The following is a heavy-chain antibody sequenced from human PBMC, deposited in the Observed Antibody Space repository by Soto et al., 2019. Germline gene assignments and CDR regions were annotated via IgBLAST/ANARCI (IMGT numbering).Heavy chain of an antibody. V-gene: IGHV3-23*01. Sequence: GGSLRLSCAASGFTFSSYAMSWVRQAPGKGLEWVSGISGSGGSTYYADSVKGRFTISRDNSKNTLYLQMNSLRAEDTAVYYCAKDLMGARITIFGVADYWGQGTLVTVSS. J-gene: IGHJ4*02. CDR3: AKDLMGARITIFGVADY. CDR2: ISGSGGST. CDR1: GFTFSSYA. D-gene: IGHD3-3*01.